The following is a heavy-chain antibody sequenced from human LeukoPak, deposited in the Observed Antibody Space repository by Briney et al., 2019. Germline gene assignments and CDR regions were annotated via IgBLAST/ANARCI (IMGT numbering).Heavy chain of an antibody. J-gene: IGHJ6*02. CDR2: IIPILGIA. D-gene: IGHD6-13*01. CDR3: ASAYSSSLYYYYGMDV. Sequence: SVKVSCKASGGTFSSYAISWVRQAPAQGLEWMGRIIPILGIANYAQKFQGRVTITADKSTSTAYMELSSLRSEDTAVYYCASAYSSSLYYYYGMDVWGQGTTVTVSS. CDR1: GGTFSSYA. V-gene: IGHV1-69*04.